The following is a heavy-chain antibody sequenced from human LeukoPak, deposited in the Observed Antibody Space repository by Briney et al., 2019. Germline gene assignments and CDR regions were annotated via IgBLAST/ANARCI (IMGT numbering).Heavy chain of an antibody. CDR3: ARDGYNWNYFLANWFDP. V-gene: IGHV1-18*01. CDR1: GYTFTSYG. D-gene: IGHD1-7*01. J-gene: IGHJ5*02. Sequence: GASVKVSCKAPGYTFTSYGISWVRQAPGQGLEWMGWISAYNGNTNYAQKLQGRVTMTTDTSTSTAYMELRSLRSDDTAVYYCARDGYNWNYFLANWFDPWGQGTLVTVSS. CDR2: ISAYNGNT.